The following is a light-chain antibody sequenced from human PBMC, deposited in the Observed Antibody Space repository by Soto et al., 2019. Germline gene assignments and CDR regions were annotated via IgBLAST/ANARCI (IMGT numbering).Light chain of an antibody. CDR1: SSDVGGYNY. V-gene: IGLV2-14*01. CDR3: SSYTSSSTLGV. CDR2: DVS. J-gene: IGLJ7*01. Sequence: QSVLTQPASVSGSPGQSITISCTGTSSDVGGYNYVSWYQQHPGKAPKLMIYDVSNRPSGVSNRFSGSKSGNTASLTISGRQAEDEADYYCSSYTSSSTLGVFGGGTQLTVL.